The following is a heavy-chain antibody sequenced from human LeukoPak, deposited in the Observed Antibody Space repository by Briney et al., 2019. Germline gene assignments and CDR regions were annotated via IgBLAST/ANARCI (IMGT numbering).Heavy chain of an antibody. V-gene: IGHV3-48*03. CDR2: ISSSGSTI. D-gene: IGHD3-9*01. Sequence: GGSLRLSCAASGITFSSYEMNWVRQAPGKGLEWVSYISSSGSTIYYADSVKGRFTISRDNAKNSLYLQMNSLRAEDTAVYYCARDNYDILTGYLTNYFDYWGQGTLVTVSS. J-gene: IGHJ4*02. CDR1: GITFSSYE. CDR3: ARDNYDILTGYLTNYFDY.